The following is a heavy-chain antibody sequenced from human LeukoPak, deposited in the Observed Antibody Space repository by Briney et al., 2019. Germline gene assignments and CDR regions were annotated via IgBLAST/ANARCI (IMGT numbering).Heavy chain of an antibody. Sequence: SETLSLTCTVSGGSISSSSYYWGWIRRPPGKGLEWLGSIYYSGSSYYNPSLKSRVTISVDTSKNQFSLKLSSVTAADTAVYYCARKEFLEWLFGHWGQGTLVTVSS. J-gene: IGHJ4*02. CDR3: ARKEFLEWLFGH. CDR1: GGSISSSSYY. D-gene: IGHD3-3*01. V-gene: IGHV4-39*07. CDR2: IYYSGSS.